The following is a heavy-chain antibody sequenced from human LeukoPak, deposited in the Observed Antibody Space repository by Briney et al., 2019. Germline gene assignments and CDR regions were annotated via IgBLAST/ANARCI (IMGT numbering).Heavy chain of an antibody. V-gene: IGHV1-3*01. CDR1: GYTFTSYA. D-gene: IGHD3-9*01. CDR2: INAGNGNT. CDR3: AVLKSILTGYYTPVFDY. Sequence: ASVKVSCKASGYTFTSYAMHWARQAPGQRLEWMGWINAGNGNTKYSQKFQGRVTITRDTSASTAYMELSSLRSEDTAVYYCAVLKSILTGYYTPVFDYWGQGTLVTVSS. J-gene: IGHJ4*02.